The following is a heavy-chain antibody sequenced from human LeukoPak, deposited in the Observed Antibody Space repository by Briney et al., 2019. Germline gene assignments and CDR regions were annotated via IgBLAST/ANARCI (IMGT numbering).Heavy chain of an antibody. CDR2: IYHSGST. CDR1: GGSISSYY. D-gene: IGHD3-10*01. J-gene: IGHJ6*03. CDR3: ARVFGSGSQAYFYYMDV. Sequence: SETLSLTCSVSGGSISSYYWSWIRQPPGKGLEWIAYIYHSGSTNYNPSLKSRVTMSVDTSKNQFSLKVSSVTAADTAVYYCARVFGSGSQAYFYYMDVWGKGATVTIFS. V-gene: IGHV4-59*01.